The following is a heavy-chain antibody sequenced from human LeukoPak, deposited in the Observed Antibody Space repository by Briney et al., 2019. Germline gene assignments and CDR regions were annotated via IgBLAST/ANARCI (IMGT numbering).Heavy chain of an antibody. J-gene: IGHJ6*04. CDR1: GGSFSGYY. CDR3: ARGPHYYGSGSYEYSYYYYYYGMDV. Sequence: SETPSLTCAVYGGSFSGYYWTWIRQPPGKGLEWIGEINHKGSTNYNPSLMSRVSTSVDTSKNQFSLKLSSVTAADTAVYYCARGPHYYGSGSYEYSYYYYYYGMDVWGNGTTVTVSS. V-gene: IGHV4-34*01. CDR2: INHKGST. D-gene: IGHD3-10*01.